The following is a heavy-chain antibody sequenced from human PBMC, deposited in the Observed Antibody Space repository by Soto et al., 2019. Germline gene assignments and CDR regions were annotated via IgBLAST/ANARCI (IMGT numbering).Heavy chain of an antibody. Sequence: SETLSLTCTVSGGSISSGDYYWSWIRQPSGKGLEWIGYIFYSGTTYHNPSLKSRVTISIDTSKNQFSLKLSSVTAADAAVYYCARGLNDYGSGSYYYYYGLDVWGQGSTVTVSS. D-gene: IGHD3-10*01. V-gene: IGHV4-30-4*01. J-gene: IGHJ6*02. CDR3: ARGLNDYGSGSYYYYYGLDV. CDR2: IFYSGTT. CDR1: GGSISSGDYY.